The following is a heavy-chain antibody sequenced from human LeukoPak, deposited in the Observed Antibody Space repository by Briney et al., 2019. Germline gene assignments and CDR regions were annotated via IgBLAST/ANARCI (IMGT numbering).Heavy chain of an antibody. D-gene: IGHD3-22*01. CDR2: GSERGGT. V-gene: IGHV4-34*01. J-gene: IGHJ4*02. CDR1: GESLNGHY. CDR3: ARGSPTYYYDSSGYYYEDY. Sequence: SETLSLTCAVYGESLNGHYWSWIRQSPGKGLEWIGEGSERGGTKFNPSLKGRVTISVDTSKNQFSLKLSSVTAADTAVYYCARGSPTYYYDSSGYYYEDYWGQGTLVTVSS.